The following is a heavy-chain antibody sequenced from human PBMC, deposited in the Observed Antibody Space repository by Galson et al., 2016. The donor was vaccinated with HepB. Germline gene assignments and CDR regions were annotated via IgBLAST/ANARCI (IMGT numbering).Heavy chain of an antibody. CDR2: FSGVGDSI. J-gene: IGHJ4*02. CDR1: GFTFSNYA. D-gene: IGHD3-16*01. CDR3: AKGQAQEIRLDS. V-gene: IGHV3-23*01. Sequence: SLRLSCAASGFTFSNYAMFWFRQAPGRGLEWVSGFSGVGDSIFYADSVQGRFTISRVNSKNTLFLVMNSLRAEDSAVYFCAKGQAQEIRLDSWGQGTLVTVSS.